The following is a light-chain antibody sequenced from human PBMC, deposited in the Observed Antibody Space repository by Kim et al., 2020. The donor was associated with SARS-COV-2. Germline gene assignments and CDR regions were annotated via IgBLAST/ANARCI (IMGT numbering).Light chain of an antibody. V-gene: IGKV2-30*01. J-gene: IGKJ2*01. Sequence: QPASISGRSSQSLLNTNGDTDLNWFQQRPGQSPRPLIYKVSKRDAGVPDRFSGSGSGTDFTLKISRVEAEDVGVYYCMQNTHWPYTFGQGTKLEI. CDR1: QSLLNTNGDTD. CDR2: KVS. CDR3: MQNTHWPYT.